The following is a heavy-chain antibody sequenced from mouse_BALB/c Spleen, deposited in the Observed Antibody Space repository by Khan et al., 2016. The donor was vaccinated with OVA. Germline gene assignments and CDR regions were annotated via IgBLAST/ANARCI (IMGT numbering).Heavy chain of an antibody. J-gene: IGHJ3*01. CDR1: GYSFTSYY. CDR3: ARHGSAARFAD. CDR2: IEPFNGGS. D-gene: IGHD6-1*01. Sequence: VQLQQPGPELMQPGASVKISCKASGYSFTSYYIHWVKQSHGKTLEWIGYIEPFNGGSTYNQKFKGKATLTVDNSSSTAYMHLSNLTSKDSAVYYCARHGSAARFADWGQGSLVSVSA. V-gene: IGHV1-31*01.